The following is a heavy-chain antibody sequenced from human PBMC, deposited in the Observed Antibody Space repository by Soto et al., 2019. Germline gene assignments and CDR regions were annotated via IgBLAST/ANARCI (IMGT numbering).Heavy chain of an antibody. D-gene: IGHD2-21*01. CDR1: GGTFSSYT. V-gene: IGHV1-69*08. J-gene: IGHJ5*02. CDR3: ARDLAGAISWFDP. CDR2: IIPILGIA. Sequence: QVQLVQSGAEVKKPGSSVKVSCKASGGTFSSYTISWVRQAPGQGLEWMGRIIPILGIANYAQKFQGRVTITADKSTSTAYMELSSLRSEDTAVYYCARDLAGAISWFDPWGQGTLVTVSS.